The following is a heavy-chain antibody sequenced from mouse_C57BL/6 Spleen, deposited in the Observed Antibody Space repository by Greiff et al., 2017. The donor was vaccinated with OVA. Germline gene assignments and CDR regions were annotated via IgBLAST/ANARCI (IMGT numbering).Heavy chain of an antibody. V-gene: IGHV1-42*01. CDR2: INPSTGGT. CDR3: ATTVVATRDY. J-gene: IGHJ2*01. CDR1: GYSFTGYY. D-gene: IGHD1-1*01. Sequence: EVQLQQSGPELVKPGASVKISCKASGYSFTGYYMNWVKQSPEKSLEWIGEINPSTGGTTYNQKFKAEATLTVDKSSSTAYMQLKSLTSEDSAVYYCATTVVATRDYWGQGTTLTVSS.